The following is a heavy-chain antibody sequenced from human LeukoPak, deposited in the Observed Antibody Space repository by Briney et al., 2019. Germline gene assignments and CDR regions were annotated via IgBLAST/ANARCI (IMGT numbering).Heavy chain of an antibody. J-gene: IGHJ4*02. D-gene: IGHD3-22*01. CDR1: GYTFTSYG. CDR3: ARVAQYYDMDY. CDR2: ISAYNGNT. Sequence: RASVKASCKASGYTFTSYGISWVRQAPGQGLEWMGWISAYNGNTNYAQKLQGRVTMTTDTSTSTAYMELRSLRSDDTAVYYCARVAQYYDMDYWGQGTLVTVSS. V-gene: IGHV1-18*01.